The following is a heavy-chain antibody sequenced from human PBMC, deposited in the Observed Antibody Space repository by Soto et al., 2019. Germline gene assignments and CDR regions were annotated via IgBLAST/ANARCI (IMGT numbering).Heavy chain of an antibody. CDR3: AIFDTTAYYYYGMDV. V-gene: IGHV3-23*01. CDR2: ISGSGGST. D-gene: IGHD1-1*01. J-gene: IGHJ6*02. Sequence: GGSLRLSCAGSGFTFSSYWMHWVRQAPGKGLEWVSAISGSGGSTYYADSVKGRFTISRDNSKNTLYLQMNSLRAEDTAVYYCAIFDTTAYYYYGMDVWGQGTTVTVSS. CDR1: GFTFSSYW.